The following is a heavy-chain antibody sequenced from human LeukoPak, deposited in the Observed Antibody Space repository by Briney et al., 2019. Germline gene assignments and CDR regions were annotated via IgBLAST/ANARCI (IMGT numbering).Heavy chain of an antibody. J-gene: IGHJ3*02. V-gene: IGHV1-2*02. CDR2: INPNSGGT. Sequence: GASVKVSCQASGYTFTSYAMNWVRQAPGQGLEWMGWINPNSGGTNYAQKFQGRVTMTRDTSISTAYMELSRLRSDDTAVYYCARVVSWLWAFDIWGQGTMVTVSS. D-gene: IGHD3-9*01. CDR1: GYTFTSYA. CDR3: ARVVSWLWAFDI.